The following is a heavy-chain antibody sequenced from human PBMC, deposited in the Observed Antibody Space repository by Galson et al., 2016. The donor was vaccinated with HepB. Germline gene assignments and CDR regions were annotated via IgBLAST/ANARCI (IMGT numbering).Heavy chain of an antibody. CDR2: ISRSGDST. J-gene: IGHJ3*01. V-gene: IGHV3-23*01. D-gene: IGHD1-26*01. CDR3: VQGSTAPAV. Sequence: SLRLSCAASGFTFRNYGMTWVRQAPGKGLEVVSSISRSGDSTDYADSVRGRFTISRGNSKNTLSLQMNSLTADDTAIYYCVQGSTAPAVWGQGTMVTVSS. CDR1: GFTFRNYG.